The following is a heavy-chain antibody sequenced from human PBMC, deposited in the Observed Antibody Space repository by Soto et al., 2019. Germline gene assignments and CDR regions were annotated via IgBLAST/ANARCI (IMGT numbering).Heavy chain of an antibody. CDR2: INPNSGGT. CDR1: GYNFTGSY. J-gene: IGHJ6*02. Sequence: ASVKVSCKASGYNFTGSYVHWVRQAPAQGLEWMGWINPNSGGTKYAQKFQGRVTMTRDTSISTTYMDLSFLRDDDTAVYYCARAVVAAPRSGEYALDVWGQGTTVTVSS. V-gene: IGHV1-2*02. CDR3: ARAVVAAPRSGEYALDV. D-gene: IGHD6-13*01.